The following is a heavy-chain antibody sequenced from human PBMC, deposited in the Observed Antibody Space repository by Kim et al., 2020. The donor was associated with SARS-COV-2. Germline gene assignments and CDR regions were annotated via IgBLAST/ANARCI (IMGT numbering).Heavy chain of an antibody. CDR2: FGGGNGNA. J-gene: IGHJ3*02. Sequence: GGSLRLSCAASGFTFSNYAMSWVRQAPGKGLEWVSTFGGGNGNAFYADSVKGRVTISSDNSKNTVSLEMNSLGVDDTALYYCAKGIIITARGAFDIWGQGTMVTVSS. V-gene: IGHV3-23*01. CDR3: AKGIIITARGAFDI. CDR1: GFTFSNYA. D-gene: IGHD1-20*01.